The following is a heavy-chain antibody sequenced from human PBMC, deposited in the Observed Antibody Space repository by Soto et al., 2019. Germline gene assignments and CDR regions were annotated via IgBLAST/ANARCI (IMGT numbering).Heavy chain of an antibody. J-gene: IGHJ6*02. CDR3: AREIYCTNGVCYDPVPYDGMDV. CDR2: IKQDGSEK. Sequence: GSLRLSCAASGFTFSSYWMSWVRQAPGKGLEWVANIKQDGSEKYYVDSVKGRFTISRDNAKNSLYLQMNSLRAEDTAVYYCAREIYCTNGVCYDPVPYDGMDVWGHGTPVTVS. CDR1: GFTFSSYW. D-gene: IGHD2-8*01. V-gene: IGHV3-7*01.